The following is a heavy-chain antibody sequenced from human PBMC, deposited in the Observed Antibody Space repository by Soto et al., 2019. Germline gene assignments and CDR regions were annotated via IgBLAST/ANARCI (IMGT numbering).Heavy chain of an antibody. D-gene: IGHD5-18*01. CDR1: GGSISSYY. CDR3: AKLTDTAMVKSLDY. CDR2: IYYSGST. Sequence: SETLSLTCTVSGGSISSYYWSWIRQPPGKGLEWIGYIYYSGSTNYNPSLKSRVTISVDTSKNQFSLKLSSVTAEDTAVYYCAKLTDTAMVKSLDYWGQGTLVTVSS. V-gene: IGHV4-59*12. J-gene: IGHJ4*02.